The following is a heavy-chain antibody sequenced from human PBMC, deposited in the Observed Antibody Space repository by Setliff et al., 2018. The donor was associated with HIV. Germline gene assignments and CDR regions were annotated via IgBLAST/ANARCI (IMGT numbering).Heavy chain of an antibody. Sequence: GGSLRLSCAASGFDFSGFWMSWARQAPGKGLEWVANIDEHGEKRYYVGSLKGRFTISRDNAKNSLYLQMNTLRAEDTAVYYCAALSLRTSTVYGILSTRFDPWGRGTLVTVSS. J-gene: IGHJ5*02. CDR2: IDEHGEKR. V-gene: IGHV3-7*03. CDR3: AALSLRTSTVYGILSTRFDP. CDR1: GFDFSGFW. D-gene: IGHD2-2*01.